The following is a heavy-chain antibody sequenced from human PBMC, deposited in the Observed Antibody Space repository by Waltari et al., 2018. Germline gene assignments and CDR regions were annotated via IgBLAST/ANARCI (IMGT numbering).Heavy chain of an antibody. Sequence: EVQLVESGGGLVQPGGSLRLSCAAYGFTFSSYRINWVRQAPGKGLEWVSYISSSSITLYYADFVKGRFNISRDNAKNSLYLQMNSLRAEDTAVYYCAREGYYDSSGYHDAFDIWGQGTMVTVSS. D-gene: IGHD3-22*01. CDR3: AREGYYDSSGYHDAFDI. V-gene: IGHV3-48*01. CDR1: GFTFSSYR. J-gene: IGHJ3*02. CDR2: ISSSSITL.